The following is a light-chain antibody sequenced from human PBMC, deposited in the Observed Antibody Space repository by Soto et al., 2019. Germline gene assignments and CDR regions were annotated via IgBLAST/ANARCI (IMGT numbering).Light chain of an antibody. V-gene: IGKV1-5*01. CDR2: DAS. CDR3: QHYNSYSEA. Sequence: DIQMTHSPSTLSASVGDRVTITCRASQIISSWLAWFQQKPGKAPKLLIYDASTLESGVPSRFSGSGSGTEFTLTIGSLQPDDFATYYCQHYNSYSEAFGQGTKVDIK. J-gene: IGKJ1*01. CDR1: QIISSW.